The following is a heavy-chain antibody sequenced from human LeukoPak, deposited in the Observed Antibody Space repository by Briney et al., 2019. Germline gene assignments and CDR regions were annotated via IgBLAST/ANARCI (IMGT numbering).Heavy chain of an antibody. CDR3: AGTRTPMYYFDY. CDR1: GFSFNDYY. J-gene: IGHJ4*02. Sequence: GGSLRLSCAATGFSFNDYYMSWIRQAPGKGLEWISYISSSGGTIYYGDSVKGRFTISRDNAKNSLYLQMNSLRAEDTAVYYCAGTRTPMYYFDYWGQGTLVTVSS. V-gene: IGHV3-11*01. CDR2: ISSSGGTI.